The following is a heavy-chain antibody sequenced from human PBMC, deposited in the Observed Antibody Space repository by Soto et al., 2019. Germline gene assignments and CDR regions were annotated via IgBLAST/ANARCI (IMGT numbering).Heavy chain of an antibody. CDR2: IYYSGRT. Sequence: PSETLSLTCTVSGGCISSYFWSWIRQPPRKALQWIGYIYYSGRTTYNPSPKSRVTISVDTTKNQFSLKLSSVTAADTAVYYCATAPPGYCGYDSPVTTLVYWGKGTLVPVSS. V-gene: IGHV4-59*01. CDR3: ATAPPGYCGYDSPVTTLVY. D-gene: IGHD5-12*01. J-gene: IGHJ4*02. CDR1: GGCISSYF.